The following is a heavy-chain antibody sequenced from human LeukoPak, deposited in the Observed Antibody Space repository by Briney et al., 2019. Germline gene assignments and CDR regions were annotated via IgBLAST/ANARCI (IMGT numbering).Heavy chain of an antibody. J-gene: IGHJ4*02. CDR1: GFTFSSYA. CDR2: ISGSGGNT. Sequence: PGGSLRLSCAASGFTFSSYAMGWVRQFPGKGLEWVSAISGSGGNTYYADSVRGRFTISRDSSKNTLHLQMNSLRAEDTALYYCAKGPLIEVAGTTWHYWGQGTLVTVSS. D-gene: IGHD6-19*01. V-gene: IGHV3-23*01. CDR3: AKGPLIEVAGTTWHY.